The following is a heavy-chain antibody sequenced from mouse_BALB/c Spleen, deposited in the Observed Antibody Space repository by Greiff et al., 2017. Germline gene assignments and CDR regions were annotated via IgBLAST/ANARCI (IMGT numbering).Heavy chain of an antibody. CDR2: IWSGGST. J-gene: IGHJ4*01. CDR1: GFSLTSYG. CDR3: ARKRGYDGGYYAMDY. Sequence: VKLMESGPGLVQPSQSLSITCTVSGFSLTSYGVHWVRQSPGKGLEWLGVIWSGGSTDYNAAFISRLSISKDNSKSQVFFKMNSLQANDTAIYYCARKRGYDGGYYAMDYWGQGTSVTVSS. D-gene: IGHD2-14*01. V-gene: IGHV2-2*02.